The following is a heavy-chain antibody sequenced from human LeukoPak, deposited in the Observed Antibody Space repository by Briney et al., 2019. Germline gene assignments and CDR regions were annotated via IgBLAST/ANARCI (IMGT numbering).Heavy chain of an antibody. CDR3: ARGPVSTHGMDV. D-gene: IGHD6-13*01. Sequence: ASVKVSCKASGYTFTSYGISWVRQAPGQGLEWMGWISAYNGNTNYAQKLQGRLTMTADTSISTAYMELSSLTSDDTAVYYCARGPVSTHGMDVWGQGTTVTVSS. J-gene: IGHJ6*02. V-gene: IGHV1-18*01. CDR2: ISAYNGNT. CDR1: GYTFTSYG.